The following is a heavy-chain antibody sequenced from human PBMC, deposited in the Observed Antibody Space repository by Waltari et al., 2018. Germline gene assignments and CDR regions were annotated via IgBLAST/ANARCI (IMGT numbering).Heavy chain of an antibody. CDR2: FYSSDYI. CDR1: GDSITSNSFY. J-gene: IGHJ4*02. D-gene: IGHD7-27*01. Sequence: QVQLQESGPGLVKPSQTLSLTCTVSGDSITSNSFYWNWVRQPAGKGLEWIGRFYSSDYIHYHPSLKRRFTISRDTSKKQFFLKLTSVTAADTAFYYCAREVTKVELGRRLPHFFDSWGQGTLVTVSS. V-gene: IGHV4-61*02. CDR3: AREVTKVELGRRLPHFFDS.